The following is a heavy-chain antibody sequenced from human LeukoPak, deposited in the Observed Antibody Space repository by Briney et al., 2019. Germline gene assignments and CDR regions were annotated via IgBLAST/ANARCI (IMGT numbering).Heavy chain of an antibody. CDR2: ISGDEIWT. Sequence: LTGGSLRLSCAASGFTLSNHWMHWVRQAPGKGLVWVSRISGDEIWTSYADSVKGRFIISRDNAKDTLYLQMNSLRIEDTAVYYCAREYNSGPKQTDAFDIWGQGTMVTVSS. CDR1: GFTLSNHW. V-gene: IGHV3-74*01. D-gene: IGHD3-22*01. J-gene: IGHJ3*02. CDR3: AREYNSGPKQTDAFDI.